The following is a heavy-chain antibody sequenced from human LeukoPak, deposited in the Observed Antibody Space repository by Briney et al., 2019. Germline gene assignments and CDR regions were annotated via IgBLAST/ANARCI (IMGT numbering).Heavy chain of an antibody. D-gene: IGHD1-26*01. Sequence: GGSLRLSCAASGFTFGDYAMSWVRQAPGKGLEWVGFIRSKAYGGTTEYAASVKGRFTISRDDSKSIAYPQMNSLKTEDTAVYYCTRVLSGSCFDYWGQGTLVTVSS. CDR3: TRVLSGSCFDY. V-gene: IGHV3-49*04. CDR2: IRSKAYGGTT. J-gene: IGHJ4*02. CDR1: GFTFGDYA.